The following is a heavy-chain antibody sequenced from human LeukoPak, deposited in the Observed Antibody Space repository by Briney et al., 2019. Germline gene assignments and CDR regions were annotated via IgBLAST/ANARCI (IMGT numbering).Heavy chain of an antibody. J-gene: IGHJ5*02. D-gene: IGHD5-12*01. V-gene: IGHV5-51*01. CDR3: ARQRWLRGHWFDP. Sequence: GESLKISCKGSGYNFINYWIGWVRQMPGKGLEWMGIVQPGDSGTRYSPSFQGQVTISADKSISTAYLQWSSLKASDTAMYYCARQRWLRGHWFDPWGQGTLVTVSS. CDR2: VQPGDSGT. CDR1: GYNFINYW.